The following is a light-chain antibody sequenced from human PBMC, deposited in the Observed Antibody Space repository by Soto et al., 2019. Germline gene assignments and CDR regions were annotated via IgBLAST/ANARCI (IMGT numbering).Light chain of an antibody. Sequence: EIVLTQSPGTLSLSPGERATLSCRASQSVSSKYSAWYQQKPGQAPRLLIYGTSSGTPSRATGIPDRFSGSGSGTDFALTISGLEPEDLAVYYCQQYGGSPFTFGPGTKVDIK. CDR2: GTSSGTP. CDR3: QQYGGSPFT. CDR1: QSVSSKY. V-gene: IGKV3-20*01. J-gene: IGKJ3*01.